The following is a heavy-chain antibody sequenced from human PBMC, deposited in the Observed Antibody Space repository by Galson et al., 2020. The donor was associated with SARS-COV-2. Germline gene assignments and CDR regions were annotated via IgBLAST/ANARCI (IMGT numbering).Heavy chain of an antibody. Sequence: SGPTLVKPTQTLTLTCTFSGFSLSTSGMCVSWIRQPPGKALEWLALIDWDDDKYYSTSLKTRLTISNDTSKTQVILTMTNMDPVDTATYYCARIRYDILTGYHYGMDVWGQGTTVTVSS. CDR3: ARIRYDILTGYHYGMDV. CDR2: IDWDDDK. D-gene: IGHD3-9*01. J-gene: IGHJ6*02. V-gene: IGHV2-70*01. CDR1: GFSLSTSGMC.